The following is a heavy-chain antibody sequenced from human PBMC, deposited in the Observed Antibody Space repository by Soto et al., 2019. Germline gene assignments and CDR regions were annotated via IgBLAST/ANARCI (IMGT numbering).Heavy chain of an antibody. CDR1: GFAFSSYW. V-gene: IGHV3-74*01. CDR3: ARDLSGDTTPYFDL. D-gene: IGHD1-1*01. CDR2: IYNDGSRT. J-gene: IGHJ4*02. Sequence: HPGWSLRLSCAASGFAFSSYWMHWVRQTPGKGPVWVSRIYNDGSRTAYADSVKGRFTISRDNAKNTMYLQMSSLTVEDTAVYYCARDLSGDTTPYFDLGGQGTRAT.